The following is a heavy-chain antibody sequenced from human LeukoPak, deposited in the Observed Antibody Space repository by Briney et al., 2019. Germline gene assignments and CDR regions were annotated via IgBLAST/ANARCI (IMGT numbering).Heavy chain of an antibody. Sequence: GVLRLSCTASGFTFGDYAMSWVRQAPGKGLEWVGFIRSKAYGGTTEYAASVKGRFTISRDDSKSIAYLQMNSLKTEDTAVYYCTRDYYGSGSSPFDYWGQGTLDTVSS. CDR3: TRDYYGSGSSPFDY. CDR1: GFTFGDYA. J-gene: IGHJ4*02. V-gene: IGHV3-49*04. D-gene: IGHD3-10*01. CDR2: IRSKAYGGTT.